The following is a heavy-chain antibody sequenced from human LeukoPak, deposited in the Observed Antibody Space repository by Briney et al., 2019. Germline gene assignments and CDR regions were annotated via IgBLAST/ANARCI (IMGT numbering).Heavy chain of an antibody. D-gene: IGHD6-13*01. V-gene: IGHV3-48*04. Sequence: GGSLRLSCVASGSTFSTYNMDWVRQAPGKGLEWVSYISSSTSTIHYADSVKGRFTISRDNAKNSLYLQMNSLRAEDTAVYYCARHFNKRYSSSSLGYWGQGTLVTVSS. CDR1: GSTFSTYN. CDR3: ARHFNKRYSSSSLGY. CDR2: ISSSTSTI. J-gene: IGHJ4*02.